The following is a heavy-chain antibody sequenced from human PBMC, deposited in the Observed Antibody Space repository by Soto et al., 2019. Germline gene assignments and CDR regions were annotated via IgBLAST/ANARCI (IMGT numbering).Heavy chain of an antibody. D-gene: IGHD3-16*01. CDR2: LYAGGTT. J-gene: IGHJ3*02. Sequence: EVQLVESGGGLIQPGGSLRLSCAVSGFTVSSSYMSWVRQAPGKGLEWVSILYAGGTTYYADSVKGRFTISRDNSRNTLYLQMNTLRADDTAVYYCARVGGIENAFDIWGQGSKVTVSS. CDR1: GFTVSSSY. V-gene: IGHV3-53*01. CDR3: ARVGGIENAFDI.